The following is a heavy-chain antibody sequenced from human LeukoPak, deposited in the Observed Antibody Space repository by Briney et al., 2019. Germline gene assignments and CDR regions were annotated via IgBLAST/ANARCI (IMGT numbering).Heavy chain of an antibody. CDR3: ARGRAYCGGDCSNYGKYV. J-gene: IGHJ6*02. D-gene: IGHD2-21*02. CDR2: IYYSGST. Sequence: SETLSLTCTVSGGSMNSYYWSANRQPPGKGLEWIGYIYYSGSTNYNPSLKSRVTISVDTSKNQFSLKLNSVSATDTAVYYCARGRAYCGGDCSNYGKYVWGQVTTVTVSS. CDR1: GGSMNSYY. V-gene: IGHV4-59*01.